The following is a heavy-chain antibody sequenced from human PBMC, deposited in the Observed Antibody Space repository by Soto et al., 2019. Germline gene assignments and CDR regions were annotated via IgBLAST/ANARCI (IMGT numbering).Heavy chain of an antibody. CDR2: ISYDGSNK. Sequence: QVQLVESGGGVVQPGRSLRLSCAASGFTFSSYGMHWVRQAPGKGLEWVAVISYDGSNKYYADSVKGRFTISRDNSNNALYLQMNSLRAEDTAVYYCANYGDYYFNFDYWGQGTLVTVSS. CDR3: ANYGDYYFNFDY. CDR1: GFTFSSYG. V-gene: IGHV3-30*18. J-gene: IGHJ4*02. D-gene: IGHD4-17*01.